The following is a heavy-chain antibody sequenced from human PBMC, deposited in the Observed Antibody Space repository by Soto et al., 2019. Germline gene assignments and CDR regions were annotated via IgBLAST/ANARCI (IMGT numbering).Heavy chain of an antibody. J-gene: IGHJ6*02. CDR3: ARCLLEWLSYGMDV. CDR2: IYYSGST. CDR1: GGSISSSSYY. Sequence: QLLESGPGLVKPSETLSLTCTVSGGSISSSSYYWGWIRQPPGKGLEWIGSIYYSGSTYYNPSLKSRVTISVDTSKNQFSLKLSSVTAADTAVYYCARCLLEWLSYGMDVWGQGTTVTVSS. V-gene: IGHV4-39*01. D-gene: IGHD3-3*01.